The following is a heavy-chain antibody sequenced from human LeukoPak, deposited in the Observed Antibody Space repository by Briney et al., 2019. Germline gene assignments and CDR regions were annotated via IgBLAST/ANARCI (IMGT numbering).Heavy chain of an antibody. D-gene: IGHD1-26*01. V-gene: IGHV3-7*01. CDR3: ARVLRLGATDY. J-gene: IGHJ4*02. CDR1: GFTFSTYW. CDR2: INEEGSEK. Sequence: GGSLRLSCAASGFTFSTYWMSWVRQAPGKGLEWVANINEEGSEKNYVDSVKGRFTISRDNAKDSLYLQMNSLRAEDTAVYYCARVLRLGATDYWGQGTLVTVSS.